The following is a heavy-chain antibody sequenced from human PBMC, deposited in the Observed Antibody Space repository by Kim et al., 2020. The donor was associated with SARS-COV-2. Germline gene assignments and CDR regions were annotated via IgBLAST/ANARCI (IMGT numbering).Heavy chain of an antibody. D-gene: IGHD3-22*01. CDR1: GAPLSPSY. CDR2: IFHTGGT. J-gene: IGHJ4*02. V-gene: IGHV4-59*13. Sequence: SETLSLTCTVSGAPLSPSYWSWIRQPPGKGLEWIGYIFHTGGTNYNPSIYNPSLKSRASISEDTSKSQVSLELTSVTAADTAVYYCARGGGSGFPFDYWGQGTLVTVSS. CDR3: ARGGGSGFPFDY.